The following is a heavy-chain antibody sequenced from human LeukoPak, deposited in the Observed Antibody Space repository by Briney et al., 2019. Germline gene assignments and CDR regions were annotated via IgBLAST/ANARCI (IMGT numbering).Heavy chain of an antibody. J-gene: IGHJ6*02. CDR3: ARIRGGGDPSRNYCYYYGMDV. V-gene: IGHV1-69*04. CDR1: GGTFSSYA. D-gene: IGHD2-21*02. Sequence: EASVKVSCKASGGTFSSYAISWVRQAPGQGLEWMGRIIPILGIANYAQKFQGRVTITADKSTSTAYMELSSLRSEDTAVYYCARIRGGGDPSRNYCYYYGMDVRGQGTTVTVSS. CDR2: IIPILGIA.